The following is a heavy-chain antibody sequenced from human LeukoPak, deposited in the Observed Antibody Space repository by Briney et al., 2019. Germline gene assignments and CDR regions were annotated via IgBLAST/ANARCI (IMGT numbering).Heavy chain of an antibody. V-gene: IGHV3-23*01. CDR3: AKDYGDYAYYFHY. CDR2: ISGSGYST. CDR1: RFTFTRHA. D-gene: IGHD4-17*01. Sequence: PGGSLRLSCAASRFTFTRHAMSWVRQAPGKGLEWVSVISGSGYSTYYADSVKGRFTISRDNSKNTLYLQTNSLRAEDTAVCYCAKDYGDYAYYFHYWGQGTLVTVSS. J-gene: IGHJ4*02.